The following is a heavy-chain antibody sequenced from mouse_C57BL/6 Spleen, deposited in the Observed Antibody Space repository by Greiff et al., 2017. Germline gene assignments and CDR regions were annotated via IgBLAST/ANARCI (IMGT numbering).Heavy chain of an antibody. CDR1: GYTLTGYW. J-gene: IGHJ3*01. Sequence: QVQLQQSGAELMKPGASVKLSCKATGYTLTGYWIAWVKQRPGHGLEWIGEILPGSGSTNYNEQFKGKATFTADPSSNTAYMQLSSLATEDSAIYYCAVGNTWFAYWGQGTLVTVSA. D-gene: IGHD2-1*01. CDR2: ILPGSGST. V-gene: IGHV1-9*01. CDR3: AVGNTWFAY.